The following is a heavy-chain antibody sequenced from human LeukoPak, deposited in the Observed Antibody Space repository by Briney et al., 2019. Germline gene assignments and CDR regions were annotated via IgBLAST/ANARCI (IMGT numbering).Heavy chain of an antibody. CDR1: GFTFSTYS. V-gene: IGHV3-21*01. D-gene: IGHD1-26*01. CDR2: ISSSDYI. J-gene: IGHJ4*02. CDR3: ARDFIVGATATEPLDY. Sequence: GGSLRLSYVASGFTFSTYSMNWVRQAPGKGLEWVSSISSSDYIYYADSVKGRFTISRDNAKDSLYLQMYSLRADDTAVYYCARDFIVGATATEPLDYWGQGTLVIVSS.